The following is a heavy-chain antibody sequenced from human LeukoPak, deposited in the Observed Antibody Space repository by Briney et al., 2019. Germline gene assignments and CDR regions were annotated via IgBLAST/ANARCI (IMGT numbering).Heavy chain of an antibody. D-gene: IGHD4-17*01. V-gene: IGHV1-18*01. CDR1: GYTFTSYG. J-gene: IGHJ6*02. CDR2: ISAYNGNT. CDR3: ARATYGMDV. Sequence: ASVKVSCRASGYTFTSYGISWVRQAPGQGLEWMGWISAYNGNTNYAQKLQGRVTMTTDTSTSTAYMGLRSLRSDDTAVYYCARATYGMDVWGQGTTVTVSS.